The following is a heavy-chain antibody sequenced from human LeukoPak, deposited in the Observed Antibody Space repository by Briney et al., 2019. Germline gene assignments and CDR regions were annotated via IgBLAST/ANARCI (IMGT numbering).Heavy chain of an antibody. J-gene: IGHJ4*02. CDR2: IWNDGSNK. CDR1: GFTFSHYG. Sequence: GGSLRLSCATPGFTFSHYGMHWVRQAPGKGLEWVAVIWNDGSNKYYGDSVKGRFTISRDNSKNTLYLQMNSLRVEDTAVYYCAKDAQRGFDYSNSLESWGQGTLVTVSS. V-gene: IGHV3-33*06. D-gene: IGHD4-11*01. CDR3: AKDAQRGFDYSNSLES.